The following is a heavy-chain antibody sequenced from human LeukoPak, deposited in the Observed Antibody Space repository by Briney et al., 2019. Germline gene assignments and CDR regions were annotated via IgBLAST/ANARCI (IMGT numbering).Heavy chain of an antibody. CDR2: INHSGST. J-gene: IGHJ4*02. Sequence: SETLSLTCTVSGGSISSSSYYWGWIRQPPGKGLEWIGEINHSGSTNYDPSLKSRVTISVDTSKNQFSLKLSSVTAADTAVYYCARGGHGSGSYYLLDYWGQGTLVTVSS. CDR3: ARGGHGSGSYYLLDY. CDR1: GGSISSSSYY. D-gene: IGHD3-10*01. V-gene: IGHV4-39*07.